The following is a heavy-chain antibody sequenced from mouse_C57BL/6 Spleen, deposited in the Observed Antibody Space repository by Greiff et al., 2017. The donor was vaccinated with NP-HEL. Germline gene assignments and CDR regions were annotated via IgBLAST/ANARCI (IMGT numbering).Heavy chain of an antibody. CDR3: ARRITTVVATDYAMDY. CDR2: IDPSDSDT. Sequence: QVQLQQPGAELVMPGASVKLSCKASGYTFTSYWMHWVKQRPGQGLEWIGEIDPSDSDTNYNQKFKGKSTLTVDKSSSTAYMQPSSLTSEDSAFYYCARRITTVVATDYAMDYWGQGTSVTVSS. V-gene: IGHV1-69*01. D-gene: IGHD1-1*01. CDR1: GYTFTSYW. J-gene: IGHJ4*01.